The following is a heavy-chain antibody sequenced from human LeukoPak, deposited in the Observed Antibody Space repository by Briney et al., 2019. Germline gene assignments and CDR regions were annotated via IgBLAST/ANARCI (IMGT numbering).Heavy chain of an antibody. Sequence: PSETLSLTCTVSGYSISSDYYWGWIRQPPGKGLEWSGSIYHSGSTYYNPSLKSRVTISVDTSKNQFSLKLSSVTAADTAVYYCARASTGRDSPYYYYMDVWGKGTTVTVSS. D-gene: IGHD1-1*01. CDR3: ARASTGRDSPYYYYMDV. J-gene: IGHJ6*03. CDR1: GYSISSDYY. CDR2: IYHSGST. V-gene: IGHV4-38-2*02.